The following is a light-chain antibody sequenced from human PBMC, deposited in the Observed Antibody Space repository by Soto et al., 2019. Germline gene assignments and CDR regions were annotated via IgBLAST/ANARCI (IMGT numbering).Light chain of an antibody. J-gene: IGLJ2*01. CDR2: EDT. CDR3: CSYAGSNTLI. CDR1: SSDVGSYAL. Sequence: QSALTQPASVSGSPGQSITISCTGTSSDVGSYALVSWYQHHLGKAPKLIICEDTNRPSGVSDRFSGSKSGNTASLTISGLQAEDEADYYCCSYAGSNTLIFGGGSKLTVL. V-gene: IGLV2-23*01.